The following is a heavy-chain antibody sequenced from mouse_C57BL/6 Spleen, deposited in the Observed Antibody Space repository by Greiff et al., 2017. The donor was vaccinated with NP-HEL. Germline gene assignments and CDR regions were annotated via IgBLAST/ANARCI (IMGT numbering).Heavy chain of an antibody. V-gene: IGHV1-4*01. CDR2: INPSSGYT. J-gene: IGHJ4*01. CDR3: ARRWGNYDAIDY. D-gene: IGHD2-1*01. Sequence: VQLQQSGAELARPGASVKMSCKASGYTFTSYTMHWVKQRPGQGLEWIGYINPSSGYTKYNQKFKDKATLTADKSSSTAYMQLSSLTAEDSAVYYCARRWGNYDAIDYWGQGTSVTVAS. CDR1: GYTFTSYT.